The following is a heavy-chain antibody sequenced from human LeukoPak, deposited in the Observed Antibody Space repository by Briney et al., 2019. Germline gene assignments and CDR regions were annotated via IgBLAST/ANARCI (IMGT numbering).Heavy chain of an antibody. Sequence: PGGSLRLSCAASGFTFSDYSMNWVRQAPGKGLEWVSAISGSGGSTYYADSVKGRFTISRDNSKNTLYLQMNSLRAEDTAVYYCAKDIAAAPGDWGQGTLVTVSS. V-gene: IGHV3-23*01. CDR3: AKDIAAAPGD. J-gene: IGHJ4*02. CDR1: GFTFSDYS. CDR2: ISGSGGST. D-gene: IGHD6-13*01.